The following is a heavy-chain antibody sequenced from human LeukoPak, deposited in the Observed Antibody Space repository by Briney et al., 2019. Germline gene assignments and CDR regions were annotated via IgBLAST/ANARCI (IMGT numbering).Heavy chain of an antibody. CDR2: MNPNSGNT. J-gene: IGHJ5*02. CDR3: ARREGRYCYGSGSRPGWFDP. CDR1: GYTFTSYD. D-gene: IGHD3-10*01. Sequence: ASVKVSCKASGYTFTSYDINWVRQATGQGLEWMGWMNPNSGNTGYAQKFQGRVTMTRNTSISTAYMELSSLRSEDTAVYYCARREGRYCYGSGSRPGWFDPWGQGTLVTVSS. V-gene: IGHV1-8*01.